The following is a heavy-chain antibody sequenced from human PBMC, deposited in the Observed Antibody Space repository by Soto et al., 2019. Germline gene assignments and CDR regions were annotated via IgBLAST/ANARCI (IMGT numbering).Heavy chain of an antibody. CDR1: GFTFNSYN. CDR3: ARDGYNRGGFDY. J-gene: IGHJ4*02. D-gene: IGHD6-25*01. CDR2: ISFDGANT. V-gene: IGHV3-30-3*01. Sequence: QVQLAESGGGVVPPGGSLRVSCVVSGFTFNSYNMHWVRQAPGEGLEWVAVISFDGANTFYADSVKGRFTISRDTSRDTLYLQMSRLRVEDTAVYYFARDGYNRGGFDYWGQGTLVSVSS.